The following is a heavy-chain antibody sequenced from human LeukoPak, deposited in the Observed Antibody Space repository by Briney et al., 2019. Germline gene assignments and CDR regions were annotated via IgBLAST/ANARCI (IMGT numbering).Heavy chain of an antibody. CDR3: AREMATAMGYYFDY. J-gene: IGHJ4*02. CDR2: ISAYNGNT. D-gene: IGHD5-18*01. CDR1: GYTFTSYG. Sequence: ASVKVSCKASGYTFTSYGISWVRQAPGLALEWMGWISAYNGNTNYAQKLQGRVTMTTDTSTSTAYMELRSLRSDDTAVYYCAREMATAMGYYFDYWGQGTLVTVSS. V-gene: IGHV1-18*01.